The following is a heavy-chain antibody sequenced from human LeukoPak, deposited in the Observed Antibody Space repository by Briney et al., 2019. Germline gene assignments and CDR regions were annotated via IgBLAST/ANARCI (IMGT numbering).Heavy chain of an antibody. D-gene: IGHD3-22*01. CDR3: ARGWFPFFTMTESDWFDP. CDR1: GYTFTNYD. V-gene: IGHV1-8*03. Sequence: ASVKVSCKASGYTFTNYDINWVRQATGQGLEWMGWMNPNSGNTGYAQKFQGRVTITRNTSISTAYMELSSLRSEDTAVYYCARGWFPFFTMTESDWFDPWGQGTLVTVSS. CDR2: MNPNSGNT. J-gene: IGHJ5*02.